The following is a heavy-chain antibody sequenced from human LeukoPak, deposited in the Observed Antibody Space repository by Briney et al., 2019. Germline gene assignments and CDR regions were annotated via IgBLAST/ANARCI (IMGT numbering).Heavy chain of an antibody. V-gene: IGHV1-2*02. D-gene: IGHD3-10*01. CDR2: INPNSGGT. CDR1: GYTFTGYY. J-gene: IGHJ4*02. Sequence: ASVKVSCKASGYTFTGYYMHWVRQAPGQGLEWMGWINPNSGGTNYAQKFQGRVTMTRDTSISTAYMELSRLRSDDTAVSYCARGSYYYGSGSYSPHYLNWGQGTLVTVSS. CDR3: ARGSYYYGSGSYSPHYLN.